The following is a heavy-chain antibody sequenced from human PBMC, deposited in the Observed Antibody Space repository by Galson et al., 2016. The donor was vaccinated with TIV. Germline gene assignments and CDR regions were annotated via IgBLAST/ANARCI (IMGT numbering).Heavy chain of an antibody. Sequence: LRLSCAVSGLTFRNAWMNWVRQAPGKGLEWVGRIKNKADGGTTDYAAPVKDRFSISRDDSKNTLYLQMDNLKTEDTAVYYCTTWGRLVGDYDAYWGQGTLVTVSS. CDR2: IKNKADGGTT. D-gene: IGHD3-16*01. CDR3: TTWGRLVGDYDAY. J-gene: IGHJ4*02. CDR1: GLTFRNAW. V-gene: IGHV3-15*01.